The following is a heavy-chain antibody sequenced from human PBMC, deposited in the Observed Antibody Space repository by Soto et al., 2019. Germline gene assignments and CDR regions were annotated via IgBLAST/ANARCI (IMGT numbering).Heavy chain of an antibody. J-gene: IGHJ6*02. Sequence: PSETLSLTCIVSGGSISSSSYYWGWIRQPAGKGLEWIGNVYYGGSTYYNPSLKSRVTISVETSKSQFPLKLSSVTAADTAVYYCAGGDYYHSSGYYFYYYTMDVWGQGTTVTVSS. CDR1: GGSISSSSYY. CDR3: AGGDYYHSSGYYFYYYTMDV. D-gene: IGHD3-22*01. CDR2: VYYGGST. V-gene: IGHV4-39*01.